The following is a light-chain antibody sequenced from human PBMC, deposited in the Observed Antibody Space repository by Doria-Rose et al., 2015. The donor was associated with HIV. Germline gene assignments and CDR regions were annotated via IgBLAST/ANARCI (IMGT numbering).Light chain of an antibody. CDR3: QQTYSSPPWT. V-gene: IGKV1-39*01. J-gene: IGKJ1*01. Sequence: IRVPQSPSSLSASIGDRVTITCRASQTVSTYLNWFQQEPGKAPKLLIYAASRLQSGVPSRFSGSGSGTDFTLTISGLQPGDFATYYCQQTYSSPPWTVGQGTK. CDR1: QTVSTY. CDR2: AAS.